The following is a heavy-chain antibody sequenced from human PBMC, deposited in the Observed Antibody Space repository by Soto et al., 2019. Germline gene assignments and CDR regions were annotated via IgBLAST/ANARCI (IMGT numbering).Heavy chain of an antibody. J-gene: IGHJ3*01. V-gene: IGHV3-9*01. D-gene: IGHD3-9*01. CDR3: AKDIYDILTGYSRGDGLDL. Sequence: EVQLVESGGDLVQPGRSLRLACTASGFKFDDYAMHWVRQAPVKGLEWVSGISWKSGSMNYADSVKGRFTISRDNAKNSLYLQMNSLRSEDTALYYCAKDIYDILTGYSRGDGLDLWGHGTMVTVSS. CDR2: ISWKSGSM. CDR1: GFKFDDYA.